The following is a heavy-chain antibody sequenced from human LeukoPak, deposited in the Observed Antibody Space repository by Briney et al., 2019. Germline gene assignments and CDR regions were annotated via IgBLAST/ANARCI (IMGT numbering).Heavy chain of an antibody. CDR3: ARDRLTSGSYFFDY. J-gene: IGHJ4*02. D-gene: IGHD1-26*01. CDR1: AFTFSDYS. V-gene: IGHV3-48*01. Sequence: PGGSLRLSCAASAFTFSDYSMNWVRQAPGKGLECISYISGRSSTIYYADSVRGRFTISRDNAKNSVYLQMNSLRAEDTAVYYCARDRLTSGSYFFDYWGQGTLVTVSS. CDR2: ISGRSSTI.